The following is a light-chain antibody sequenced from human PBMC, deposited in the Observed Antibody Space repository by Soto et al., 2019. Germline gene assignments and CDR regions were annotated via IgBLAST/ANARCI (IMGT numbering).Light chain of an antibody. CDR1: NSNIGKNY. CDR3: GTWDSSLSAVV. J-gene: IGLJ2*01. V-gene: IGLV1-51*01. Sequence: QSVLTQPPSVSAAPGQRVTISCSGSNSNIGKNYVCWYQQFPGRAPKLLIFDNRKRPSGIPDRFSGSKSGTSATLDITGLQTGDEADYYCGTWDSSLSAVVFGGGTKLTVL. CDR2: DNR.